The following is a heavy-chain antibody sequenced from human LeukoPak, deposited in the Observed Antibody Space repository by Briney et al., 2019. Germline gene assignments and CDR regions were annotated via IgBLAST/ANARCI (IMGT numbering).Heavy chain of an antibody. V-gene: IGHV4-39*01. J-gene: IGHJ4*02. Sequence: PSETLSLTCTVSGGSISSSISYWSWIRQPPGKGLEWIATIYYSGSTYYSPSLKSRVTISVDTSKNQFSLKVTSMTAAETAVYYCARRIVGVIDAFDYWGQGALVTVSS. D-gene: IGHD1-26*01. CDR2: IYYSGST. CDR1: GGSISSSISY. CDR3: ARRIVGVIDAFDY.